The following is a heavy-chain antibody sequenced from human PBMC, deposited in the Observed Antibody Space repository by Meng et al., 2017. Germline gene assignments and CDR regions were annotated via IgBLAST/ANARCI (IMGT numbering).Heavy chain of an antibody. J-gene: IGHJ2*01. D-gene: IGHD3-22*01. CDR3: ARVHYYDSSGYNNWYFDL. CDR2: IYYSGST. V-gene: IGHV4-31*01. Sequence: QGQLQELGPGLGKPSQTLSLTCTVSGGSISSGGYYWSWIRQHPGKGLEWIGYIYYSGSTYYNPSLKSLVTISVDTSRNQFSLKLSSVTAADTAVYYCARVHYYDSSGYNNWYFDLWGRGTLVTVSS. CDR1: GGSISSGGYY.